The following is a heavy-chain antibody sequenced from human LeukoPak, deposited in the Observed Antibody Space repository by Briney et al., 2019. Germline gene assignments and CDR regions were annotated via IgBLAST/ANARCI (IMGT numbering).Heavy chain of an antibody. CDR3: TTDASPENWNYYYYYMDV. V-gene: IGHV3-15*01. D-gene: IGHD1-1*01. CDR2: IKSKTDGGTT. J-gene: IGHJ6*03. CDR1: GFTFSSYS. Sequence: GGSLRLSCAASGFTFSSYSMNWVRQAPGKGLEWVGRIKSKTDGGTTDYAAPVKGRFTISRDDSKNTLYLQMNSLKTEDTAVYYCTTDASPENWNYYYYYMDVWGKGTTVTVSS.